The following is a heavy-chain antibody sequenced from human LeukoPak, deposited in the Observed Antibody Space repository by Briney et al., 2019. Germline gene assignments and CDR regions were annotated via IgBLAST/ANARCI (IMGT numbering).Heavy chain of an antibody. CDR1: GFTFSSYN. Sequence: GGSLRLSCAASGFTFSSYNMNWVRQAPGRRLEWVSSISSSHAYIYYADSVKGRFTISRDNSKSTLYLQMNSLRAEDTAVYYCAKDPYTAMVYSYFDYWGQGTLVTVSS. CDR3: AKDPYTAMVYSYFDY. CDR2: ISSSHAYI. D-gene: IGHD5-18*01. J-gene: IGHJ4*02. V-gene: IGHV3-21*04.